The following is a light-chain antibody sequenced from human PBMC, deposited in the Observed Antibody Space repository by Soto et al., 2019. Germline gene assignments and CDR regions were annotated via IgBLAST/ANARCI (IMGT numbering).Light chain of an antibody. J-gene: IGLJ1*01. CDR2: EVT. Sequence: QSALTQPASVSGSPGQSITISCTGTSSDVGGYNYVSWYQQHPGKAPKFMIYEVTNRPSGVSNRFSGSKSGNTASLTISGLQAEDDADYYCASYTSSGTRVFGTGTKLTVL. CDR1: SSDVGGYNY. CDR3: ASYTSSGTRV. V-gene: IGLV2-14*01.